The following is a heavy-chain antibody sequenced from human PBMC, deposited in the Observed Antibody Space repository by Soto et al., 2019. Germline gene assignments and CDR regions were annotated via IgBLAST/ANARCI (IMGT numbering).Heavy chain of an antibody. J-gene: IGHJ6*02. CDR3: AAGTLPGTRFYGMDV. V-gene: IGHV4-38-2*01. Sequence: PAETLSLTCYVSGYSISTILYWGFIRRPPGKGLEWIGSLSQSGGTYRNPSLRSRVTISVDRSKNHFSLELRSMTAADTAVYYCAAGTLPGTRFYGMDVWGPGTTVTVSS. D-gene: IGHD1-7*01. CDR1: GYSISTILY. CDR2: LSQSGGT.